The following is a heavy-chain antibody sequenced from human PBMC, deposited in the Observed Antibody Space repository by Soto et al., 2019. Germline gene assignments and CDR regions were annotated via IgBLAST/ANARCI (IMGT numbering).Heavy chain of an antibody. Sequence: GGSLSLSCAASGFTFSSSWMHWVRQAPEKGLVWVSRINIDGSSTNYADSVKGRFTISRDNAKNTLYLQMDSLRAEDTAVYYCARGNIAVAVRGLFDYWGQGTLVTVSS. CDR3: ARGNIAVAVRGLFDY. D-gene: IGHD6-19*01. CDR1: GFTFSSSW. V-gene: IGHV3-74*01. CDR2: INIDGSST. J-gene: IGHJ4*02.